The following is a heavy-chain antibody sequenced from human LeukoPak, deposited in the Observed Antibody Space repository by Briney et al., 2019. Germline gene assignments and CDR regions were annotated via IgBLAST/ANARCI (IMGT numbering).Heavy chain of an antibody. V-gene: IGHV1-24*01. J-gene: IGHJ4*02. CDR3: ATTAAVWSGYTHFDY. CDR2: FEPEDGEA. D-gene: IGHD3-3*01. CDR1: GYTVTELS. Sequence: ASVKVSCKVAGYTVTELSMHWGRQAAGKGRGGRGGFEPEDGEAIDAQKLQGRVTMTEDTATDTAYMELSSLRSEDTAVYYCATTAAVWSGYTHFDYWGQGTLVTVSS.